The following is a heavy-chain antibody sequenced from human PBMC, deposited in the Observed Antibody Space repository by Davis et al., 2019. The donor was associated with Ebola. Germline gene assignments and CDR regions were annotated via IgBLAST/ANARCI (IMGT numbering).Heavy chain of an antibody. CDR3: ARDRHYPRH. CDR2: IKKDESEK. V-gene: IGHV3-7*01. CDR1: GFTFNSYW. Sequence: GESLKISCAGSGFTFNSYWMSWVRQAPGKGLEWVANIKKDESEKYYVDSVKGRFTISRDNAKNTLYLQMDSLTAEDTAVYYCARDRHYPRHWGQGTLVTVSS. J-gene: IGHJ4*02. D-gene: IGHD3-10*01.